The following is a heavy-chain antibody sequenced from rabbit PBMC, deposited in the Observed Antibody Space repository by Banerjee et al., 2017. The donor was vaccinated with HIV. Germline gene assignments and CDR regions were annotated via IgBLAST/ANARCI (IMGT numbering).Heavy chain of an antibody. CDR3: ARYVISSGNL. Sequence: QEQLEESGGGLVQPEGSLTLTCTASGIDFSSYYYMCWVRQAPGKGLEWIGCIYTGDGSTYYARWVNGRFSISKTSSTTVTLQMTSLTAADTATYFCARYVISSGNLWGPGTLVTVS. CDR2: IYTGDGST. D-gene: IGHD1-1*01. CDR1: GIDFSSYYY. J-gene: IGHJ4*01. V-gene: IGHV1S45*01.